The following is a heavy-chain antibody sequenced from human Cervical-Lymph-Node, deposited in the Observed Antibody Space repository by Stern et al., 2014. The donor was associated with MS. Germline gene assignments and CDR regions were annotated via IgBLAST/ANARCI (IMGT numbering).Heavy chain of an antibody. CDR3: AKHACTGAACTFDL. D-gene: IGHD2-8*02. V-gene: IGHV4-39*01. CDR2: VYYRGAT. J-gene: IGHJ4*02. CDR1: GDSISSYTHY. Sequence: QVQLQESGPGLVKPSETLSLTCAVSGDSISSYTHYWAWIRQPPGKGLEGIGSVYYRGATYYKPSLKSPFTISVDTSKNPFPLGLNSVTAADTAVYYCAKHACTGAACTFDLWGQGTLVTVSS.